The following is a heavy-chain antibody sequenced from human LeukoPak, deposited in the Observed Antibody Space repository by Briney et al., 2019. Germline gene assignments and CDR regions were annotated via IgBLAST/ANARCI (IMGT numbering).Heavy chain of an antibody. D-gene: IGHD2-15*01. CDR3: TKRYCSGASCTLFDC. J-gene: IGHJ4*02. CDR2: INGGGDST. CDR1: GFIFSTYA. Sequence: GGSLRLSCAASGFIFSTYAMSWVRQAPGKGLEWVSLINGGGDSTYYADSVKGRFTISRDNSKTTVYLQMNSLRAEDTTVYYCTKRYCSGASCTLFDCWGQGTLVTVSS. V-gene: IGHV3-23*01.